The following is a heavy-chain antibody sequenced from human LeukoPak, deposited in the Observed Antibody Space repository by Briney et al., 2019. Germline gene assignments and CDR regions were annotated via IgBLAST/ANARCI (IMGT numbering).Heavy chain of an antibody. CDR3: ARDLIVSRERTDY. D-gene: IGHD2-8*01. V-gene: IGHV1-2*02. CDR2: INPNSGGT. J-gene: IGHJ4*02. Sequence: VASVKVSCKASGYTFTGYYMHWVRQAPGQGLEWMGWINPNSGGTNYAQKFQGRVTMTRDTSISTAYMELSRLRSDDTAVYYCARDLIVSRERTDYGGQGTLVTVSS. CDR1: GYTFTGYY.